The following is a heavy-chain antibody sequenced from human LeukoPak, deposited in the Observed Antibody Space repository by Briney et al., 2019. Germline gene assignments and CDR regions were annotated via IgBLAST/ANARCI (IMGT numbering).Heavy chain of an antibody. Sequence: SVKVSCKASGGTFSSYAISWVRQAPGQGLEWMGGIIPIFGTANYAQKSQGRVTITADKSTSTAYMELSSLRSEDTAVYYCARGAGSGTTPFDYWGQGTLVTVSS. D-gene: IGHD3-10*01. CDR2: IIPIFGTA. V-gene: IGHV1-69*06. J-gene: IGHJ4*02. CDR1: GGTFSSYA. CDR3: ARGAGSGTTPFDY.